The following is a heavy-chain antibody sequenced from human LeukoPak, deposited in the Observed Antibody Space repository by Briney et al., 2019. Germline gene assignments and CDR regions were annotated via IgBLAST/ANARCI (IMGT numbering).Heavy chain of an antibody. Sequence: PGRSLRLSCAASGFTFSSYGMHWVRQAPGKGLEWVAVIWYDGSNKYYADSVKGRFTISRDNSKNTLYLQMNSLGAEDTAVYYCARGESIYDYVWGGVDYWGQGTLVTVSS. D-gene: IGHD3-16*01. V-gene: IGHV3-33*01. CDR3: ARGESIYDYVWGGVDY. CDR2: IWYDGSNK. CDR1: GFTFSSYG. J-gene: IGHJ4*02.